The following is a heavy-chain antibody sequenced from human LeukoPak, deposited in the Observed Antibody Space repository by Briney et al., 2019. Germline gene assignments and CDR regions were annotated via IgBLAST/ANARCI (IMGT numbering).Heavy chain of an antibody. CDR2: IYYSGST. CDR3: ARTKRGYCSGGSCYSRGWFDP. J-gene: IGHJ5*02. Sequence: SETLSLTCAVSGGSISSGGYSWSWIRQPPGKGLEWIGYIYYSGSTYYNPSLKSRVTISVDTSKNQFSLKLSSVTAADTAVYYCARTKRGYCSGGSCYSRGWFDPWGQGTLVTVSS. CDR1: GGSISSGGYS. V-gene: IGHV4-30-4*07. D-gene: IGHD2-15*01.